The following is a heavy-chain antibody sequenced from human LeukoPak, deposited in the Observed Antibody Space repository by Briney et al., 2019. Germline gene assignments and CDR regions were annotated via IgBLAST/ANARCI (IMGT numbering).Heavy chain of an antibody. CDR1: GGSISSYY. J-gene: IGHJ2*01. CDR2: IYYSGST. CDR3: ARLDSAAQGRYFDL. D-gene: IGHD6-13*01. Sequence: PSETLSLTCTVSGGSISSYYWSWIRQPPGKGLEWIGYIYYSGSTNYNPSLRSRVTISVDTSKNQFSLKLSSVTAADTAVYYCARLDSAAQGRYFDLGGRGTLVTVSS. V-gene: IGHV4-59*08.